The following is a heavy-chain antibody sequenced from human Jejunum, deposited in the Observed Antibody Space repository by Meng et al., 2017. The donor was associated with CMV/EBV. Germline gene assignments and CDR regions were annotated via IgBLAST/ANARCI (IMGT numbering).Heavy chain of an antibody. J-gene: IGHJ4*02. Sequence: EASGLSLNYYGMNWVRQAPGKGLEWVSSISSSGNYMYYADSVKGRFTISRDSAKDSLYLQMNSLRVEDTAVYYCAREISMVRGGAEWGQGTLVTVSS. V-gene: IGHV3-21*01. CDR3: AREISMVRGGAE. CDR1: GLSLNYYG. CDR2: ISSSGNYM. D-gene: IGHD3-10*01.